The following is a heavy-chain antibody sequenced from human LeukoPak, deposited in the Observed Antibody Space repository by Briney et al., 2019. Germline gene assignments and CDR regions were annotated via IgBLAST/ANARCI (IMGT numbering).Heavy chain of an antibody. D-gene: IGHD5-12*01. CDR3: ARVLVAAYYYYYMDV. V-gene: IGHV1-2*02. J-gene: IGHJ6*03. Sequence: GASVKVSCKASGYTFTAYYMHWVRQAPGQGLEWMGWINPNSGGTNYAQKFQGRVTMTRDTSITTAYMELSRLRSDDTAVYYCARVLVAAYYYYYMDVWGKGTTVTVSS. CDR1: GYTFTAYY. CDR2: INPNSGGT.